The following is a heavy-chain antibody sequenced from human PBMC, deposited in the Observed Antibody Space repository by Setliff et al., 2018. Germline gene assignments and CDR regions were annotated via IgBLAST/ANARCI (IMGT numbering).Heavy chain of an antibody. Sequence: PGGSLRLSCEGSGFTFAAYSFTWVRQAPGKGLEFVSGIIQGGNTYYGDSVKGRFTMSRDNSKNTVYLQMNSLRVEDTAVYYCAGDKPLQHNYNFWSGYCPYWGQGTLVTVSS. D-gene: IGHD3-3*01. CDR3: AGDKPLQHNYNFWSGYCPY. CDR1: GFTFAAYS. V-gene: IGHV3-23*01. CDR2: IIQGGNT. J-gene: IGHJ4*02.